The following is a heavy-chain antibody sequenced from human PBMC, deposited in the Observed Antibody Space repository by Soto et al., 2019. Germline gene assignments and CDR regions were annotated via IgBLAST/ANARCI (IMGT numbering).Heavy chain of an antibody. CDR1: GGSISTYY. Sequence: SETLSLTCTVSGGSISTYYWSWIRQHPGKGLEWIGYIYYSGSTYYNPSLKSRVTISVDTSKNQFSLKLSSVTAADTAVYYCASDSYGSLGLDYWGQGTLVTVSS. V-gene: IGHV4-59*06. J-gene: IGHJ4*02. CDR2: IYYSGST. CDR3: ASDSYGSLGLDY. D-gene: IGHD5-18*01.